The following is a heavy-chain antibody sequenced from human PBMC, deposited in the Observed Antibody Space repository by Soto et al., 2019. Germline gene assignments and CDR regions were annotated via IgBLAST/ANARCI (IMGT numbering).Heavy chain of an antibody. CDR2: LSYDRSQE. CDR3: AKSSTQAPHYFDS. V-gene: IGHV3-30*18. Sequence: QVQLVESGGGVVQPGRSLRLSCKASGFTFSISGMQWVRQAPGKGLEWVTSLSYDRSQEYYADSVKGRFTISRDNSKSTLYLQMNSLRADDTAVYYCAKSSTQAPHYFDSWGQGTLVTVSS. CDR1: GFTFSISG. D-gene: IGHD6-6*01. J-gene: IGHJ4*02.